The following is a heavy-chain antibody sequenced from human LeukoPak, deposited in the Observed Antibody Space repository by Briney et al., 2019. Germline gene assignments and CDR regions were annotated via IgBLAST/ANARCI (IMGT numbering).Heavy chain of an antibody. Sequence: SETLSLTCAVSGYSISSGYYWGWIRQPPGKGLEWIGSTYHSGSTYYNPSLKSRVTISVDTSKNQFSLKLSSVTAADTAVYYCARQVVPAAPGAFDIWGQGTMVTVSS. V-gene: IGHV4-38-2*01. CDR2: TYHSGST. D-gene: IGHD2-2*01. CDR3: ARQVVPAAPGAFDI. J-gene: IGHJ3*02. CDR1: GYSISSGYY.